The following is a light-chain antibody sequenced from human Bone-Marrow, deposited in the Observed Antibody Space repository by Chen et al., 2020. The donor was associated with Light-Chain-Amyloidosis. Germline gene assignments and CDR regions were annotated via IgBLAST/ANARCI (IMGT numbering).Light chain of an antibody. J-gene: IGKJ1*01. V-gene: IGKV3-20*01. Sequence: EVVLTQSPGTLSLSPGEGVTLSCRASQSIRSNFLAWYQQKPGQAPRLLIYGASTRASGIPDRVSGSGAGTDFTRSISRLEPEDCAVYYCQQYGDAPWTFGQGTKVEIK. CDR1: QSIRSNF. CDR3: QQYGDAPWT. CDR2: GAS.